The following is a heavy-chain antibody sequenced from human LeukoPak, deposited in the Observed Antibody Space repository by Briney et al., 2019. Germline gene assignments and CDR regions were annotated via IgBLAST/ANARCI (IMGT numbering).Heavy chain of an antibody. V-gene: IGHV4-39*07. D-gene: IGHD4-11*01. CDR1: GGSISSSSYY. CDR3: AREWQYQFDY. J-gene: IGHJ4*02. Sequence: SETLSLTCTASGGSISSSSYYWAWIRQPPGEGLEWIGSVYHSGITYYTPSLKSRVSISVDTSKNQFSLKVTSVTAADTAVYYCAREWQYQFDYWGQGSLVTVSS. CDR2: VYHSGIT.